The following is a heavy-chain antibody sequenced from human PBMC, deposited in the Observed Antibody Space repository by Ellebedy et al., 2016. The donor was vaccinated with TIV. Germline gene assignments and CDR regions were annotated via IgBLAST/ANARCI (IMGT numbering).Heavy chain of an antibody. V-gene: IGHV1-18*04. J-gene: IGHJ4*02. CDR3: ARDVPADAAALLDY. CDR2: ISAYNGDT. Sequence: AASVKVSCKASGYPFPNYGVSWVRQAPGQGLEWVGWISAYNGDTKYGKKFQGRISLTTDTSMGTAYMELRSLRSDDTGVSFCARDVPADAAALLDYWGQGTRVTFSS. D-gene: IGHD2-2*01. CDR1: GYPFPNYG.